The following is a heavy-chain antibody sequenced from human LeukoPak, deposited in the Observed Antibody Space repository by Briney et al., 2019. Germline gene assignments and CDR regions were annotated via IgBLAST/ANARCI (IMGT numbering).Heavy chain of an antibody. CDR2: INTYNGNT. D-gene: IGHD2-21*02. V-gene: IGHV1-18*01. Sequence: ASVTVSCKASGYSFITYGITWVRQAPGQGLEWMGWINTYNGNTNDAQKFQGRVTMTTDTSTNTAHMELRSLRSDDTAVYYCARDYCGGDCYKGQFDYWGQGTLVTVSS. J-gene: IGHJ4*02. CDR1: GYSFITYG. CDR3: ARDYCGGDCYKGQFDY.